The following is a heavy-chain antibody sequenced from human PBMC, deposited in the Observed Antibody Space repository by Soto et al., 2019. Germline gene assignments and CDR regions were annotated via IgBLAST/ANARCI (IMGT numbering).Heavy chain of an antibody. Sequence: GGSLRLSCAASGFTFSSYWMHWVRQAPGKGLVWVSRINSDGSSTSYADSVKGRFTISRDNAKNTLYLQMNSLRAEDTAVYYCARDLGYSYGYGPNWFDPWGQGTLVTVSS. CDR2: INSDGSST. CDR1: GFTFSSYW. V-gene: IGHV3-74*01. J-gene: IGHJ5*02. CDR3: ARDLGYSYGYGPNWFDP. D-gene: IGHD5-18*01.